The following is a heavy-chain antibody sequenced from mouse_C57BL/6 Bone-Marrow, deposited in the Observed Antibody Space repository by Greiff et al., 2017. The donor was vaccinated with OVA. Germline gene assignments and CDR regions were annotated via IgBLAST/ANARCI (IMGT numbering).Heavy chain of an antibody. D-gene: IGHD3-2*02. J-gene: IGHJ2*01. CDR3: ARLETAQGY. Sequence: EVQLQQSGPELVKPGASVKISCKASGYTFTDYYMNWVKQSHGKSLEWIGDINPNNGGTSYNQKFKGKATLTVDKSSSTAYMELRSLTSEDSAVYYCARLETAQGYWGQGTTLTVSS. V-gene: IGHV1-26*01. CDR1: GYTFTDYY. CDR2: INPNNGGT.